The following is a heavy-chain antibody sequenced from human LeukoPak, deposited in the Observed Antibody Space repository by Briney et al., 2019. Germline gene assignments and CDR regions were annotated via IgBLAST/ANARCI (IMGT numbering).Heavy chain of an antibody. CDR2: FDPEDGET. Sequence: ASVKVSCQVCGYTLTEFSMHGVRQVPGKGIEWLGGFDPEDGETIYAQKFQGRVTMTEDTSTDTAYMELSSLRSEDTAVYYCATGNSSGWYGDYFDYWGQGTLVTVSS. V-gene: IGHV1-24*01. D-gene: IGHD6-19*01. CDR3: ATGNSSGWYGDYFDY. J-gene: IGHJ4*02. CDR1: GYTLTEFS.